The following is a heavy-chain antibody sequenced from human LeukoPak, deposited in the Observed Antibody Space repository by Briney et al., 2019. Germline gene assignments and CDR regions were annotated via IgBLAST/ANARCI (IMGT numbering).Heavy chain of an antibody. CDR3: ARQWYSSGWSES. D-gene: IGHD6-19*01. V-gene: IGHV4-34*01. Sequence: SESLSLTCAVYGGSFSGYYWSWIRQPPGKGLEWIGEINHSGSTNYNPSLKSRVTISVDTSKNQFSLKLSSVTAADTAVYYCARQWYSSGWSESWGQGTLVTVSS. CDR1: GGSFSGYY. J-gene: IGHJ4*02. CDR2: INHSGST.